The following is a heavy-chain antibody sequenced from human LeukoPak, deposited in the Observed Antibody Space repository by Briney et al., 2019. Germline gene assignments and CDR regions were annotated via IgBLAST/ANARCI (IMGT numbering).Heavy chain of an antibody. J-gene: IGHJ5*02. V-gene: IGHV4-39*07. D-gene: IGHD3-22*01. CDR3: ARAGDYYDSCFDP. Sequence: PSETLSLTCTVSGGSISSSSYYWGWIRQPPGKGLEWIGSIYYSGSTYYNPSLKSRVTISVDTSKNQFSLKLSSVTAADTAVYYCARAGDYYDSCFDPWGQGTLVTVSS. CDR2: IYYSGST. CDR1: GGSISSSSYY.